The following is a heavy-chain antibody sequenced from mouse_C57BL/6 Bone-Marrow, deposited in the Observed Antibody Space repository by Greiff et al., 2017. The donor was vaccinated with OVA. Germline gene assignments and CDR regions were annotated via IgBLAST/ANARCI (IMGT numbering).Heavy chain of an antibody. D-gene: IGHD2-5*01. CDR2: IYPGDGDT. CDR3: ARGYYSNYRYFDV. Sequence: QVQLQQSGPELVKPGASVKISCKASGYAFSSSWMNWVKQRPGKGLEWIGRIYPGDGDTTYNGKFKGKATLTADKSSSTAYMQLSSLTSEDSAVYFCARGYYSNYRYFDVWGTGTTVTVSS. V-gene: IGHV1-82*01. J-gene: IGHJ1*03. CDR1: GYAFSSSW.